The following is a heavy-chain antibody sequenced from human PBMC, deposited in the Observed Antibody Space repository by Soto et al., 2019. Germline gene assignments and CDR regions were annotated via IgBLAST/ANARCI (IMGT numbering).Heavy chain of an antibody. J-gene: IGHJ4*02. V-gene: IGHV1-18*01. D-gene: IGHD1-1*01. Sequence: QVHLVQSGAEVKKPGASGKVSCEGSGYAFTTYGITWVRQAPGQGLEWMGWISAHNGNTNYAQKLQGRVTVTRDTSTSTAYMELRSLRYDDTAVYYCARGRYGDYWGQGALVTVSS. CDR1: GYAFTTYG. CDR2: ISAHNGNT. CDR3: ARGRYGDY.